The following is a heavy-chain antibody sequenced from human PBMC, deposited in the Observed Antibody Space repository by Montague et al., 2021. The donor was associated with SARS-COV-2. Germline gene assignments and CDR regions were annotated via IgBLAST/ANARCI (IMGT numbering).Heavy chain of an antibody. Sequence: SETLSLTCTVSGGSISSYYWSWIRQPPGKGLEWIGYIYYSGSTNYNPSLKSRVTISVDTSKNQFSLKLSSVTAADTAVYYCARLEAGVCSGGSCYMSWFDPWGQGTLVTVSS. CDR2: IYYSGST. J-gene: IGHJ5*02. V-gene: IGHV4-59*08. D-gene: IGHD2-15*01. CDR1: GGSISSYY. CDR3: ARLEAGVCSGGSCYMSWFDP.